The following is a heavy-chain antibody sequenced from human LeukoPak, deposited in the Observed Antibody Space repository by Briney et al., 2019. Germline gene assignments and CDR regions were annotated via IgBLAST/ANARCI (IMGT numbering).Heavy chain of an antibody. J-gene: IGHJ4*02. CDR2: IYHTGST. Sequence: SETLSLTCTVSGYSISSGYYWGWIRQPPGKGLEWIGNIYHTGSTYYNPSLKSRVTISVDTPKNQFSLKLSSVTAADTAVYYCARRGDYYDSSGYWDYWGQGTLVTVSS. CDR1: GYSISSGYY. V-gene: IGHV4-38-2*02. CDR3: ARRGDYYDSSGYWDY. D-gene: IGHD3-22*01.